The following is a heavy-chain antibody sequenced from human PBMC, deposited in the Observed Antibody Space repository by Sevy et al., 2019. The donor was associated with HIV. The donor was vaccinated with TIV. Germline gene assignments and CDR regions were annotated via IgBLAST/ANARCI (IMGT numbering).Heavy chain of an antibody. CDR2: ISSSSSTI. D-gene: IGHD6-6*01. V-gene: IGHV3-48*01. J-gene: IGHJ4*02. Sequence: GGSLRLSCAASGFTFSSYSMNWVRQAPGKGLEWVSYISSSSSTIYYADSVKGRFTISRDNAKNSLYLQMNSLRAEDTAVYYCARDAPSFYSSSSYYFDYWGQGTPVTVSS. CDR3: ARDAPSFYSSSSYYFDY. CDR1: GFTFSSYS.